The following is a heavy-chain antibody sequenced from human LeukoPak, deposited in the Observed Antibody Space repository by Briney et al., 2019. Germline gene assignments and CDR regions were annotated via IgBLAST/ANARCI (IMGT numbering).Heavy chain of an antibody. D-gene: IGHD3-10*01. CDR1: GFTFSSYW. J-gene: IGHJ4*02. V-gene: IGHV3-7*01. Sequence: GGSLRLSCAASGFTFSSYWMSWVRQAPGKGLEWVANIKQDGSEKYYVDSVKGRFTISRDNAKNSLYLQMNSLRAEDTAVYYCARGPTPSFYYGSGSYYSLDYWGQGTLVTVSS. CDR2: IKQDGSEK. CDR3: ARGPTPSFYYGSGSYYSLDY.